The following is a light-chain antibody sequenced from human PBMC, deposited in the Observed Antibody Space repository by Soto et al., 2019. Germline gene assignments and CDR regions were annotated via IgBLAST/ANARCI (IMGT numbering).Light chain of an antibody. J-gene: IGKJ5*01. CDR2: GAS. V-gene: IGKV3-15*01. Sequence: EIVITQSPATLSVSPGGRATLSCRASQSVSSNLAWYQQKPGQAPRLLIYGASTRATGIPARFSGSGSGTEFTLTISSLQSEDFAVYYCQQYNNWPPPITFGQGTRLEIK. CDR3: QQYNNWPPPIT. CDR1: QSVSSN.